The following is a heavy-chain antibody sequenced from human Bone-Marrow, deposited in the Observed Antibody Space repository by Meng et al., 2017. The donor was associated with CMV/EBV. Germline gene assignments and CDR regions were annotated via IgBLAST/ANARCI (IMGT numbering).Heavy chain of an antibody. CDR3: ARADSSSWFYYYYGMDV. CDR1: GFSIISNY. J-gene: IGHJ6*02. Sequence: GESLKTSRPAFGFSIISNYMTWVRQAPGRGLEWVSFLYRDGSLSYADSVKGRFTISRDKSKNTLYLEMNSLRADDTAVYYCARADSSSWFYYYYGMDVWGQGTTVTVSS. CDR2: LYRDGSL. V-gene: IGHV3-53*01. D-gene: IGHD6-13*01.